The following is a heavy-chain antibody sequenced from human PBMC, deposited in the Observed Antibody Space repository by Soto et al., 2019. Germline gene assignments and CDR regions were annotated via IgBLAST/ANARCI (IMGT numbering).Heavy chain of an antibody. CDR2: INPNSGGT. CDR3: ARGYPVQLGSDVSTFYGMDV. D-gene: IGHD5-18*01. J-gene: IGHJ6*02. CDR1: GYTFTGYY. Sequence: GASVKVSCKASGYTFTGYYMHWVRQAPGQGLEWMGWINPNSGGTNYAQKFQGRVTMTRDTSISTAYMELSRLRSDDTAVYYCARGYPVQLGSDVSTFYGMDVWGQGTTVTVSS. V-gene: IGHV1-2*02.